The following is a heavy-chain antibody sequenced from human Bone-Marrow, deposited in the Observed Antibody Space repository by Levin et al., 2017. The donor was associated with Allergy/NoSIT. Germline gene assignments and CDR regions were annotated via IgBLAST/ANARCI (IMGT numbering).Heavy chain of an antibody. J-gene: IGHJ3*02. CDR3: ARDPDYDRAFDI. Sequence: LRLSCTVSGASINSGGYDWSWIRQLPGKGLEYIASVYSSGNTNYNPSLKSRTTISLDTSKNQFSLKVTSVTDADTAVYYCARDPDYDRAFDIWGQGTMVTVSS. D-gene: IGHD4-17*01. V-gene: IGHV4-31*03. CDR1: GASINSGGYD. CDR2: VYSSGNT.